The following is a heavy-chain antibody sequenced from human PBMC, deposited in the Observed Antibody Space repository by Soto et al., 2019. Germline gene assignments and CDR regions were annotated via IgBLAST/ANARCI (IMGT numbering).Heavy chain of an antibody. CDR1: GGTFSSYA. V-gene: IGHV1-69*01. CDR3: ARVGYDFWSGYPGPIYYYYYGMDV. D-gene: IGHD3-3*01. CDR2: IIPIFGTA. J-gene: IGHJ6*02. Sequence: QVQLVQSGAEVKQPGSSVKVSCKASGGTFSSYAISWVRQAPGQGLEWMGGIIPIFGTANYAQKFQGRVTITADESTSTAYMELSSLRSEDTAVYYCARVGYDFWSGYPGPIYYYYYGMDVWGQGTTVTVSS.